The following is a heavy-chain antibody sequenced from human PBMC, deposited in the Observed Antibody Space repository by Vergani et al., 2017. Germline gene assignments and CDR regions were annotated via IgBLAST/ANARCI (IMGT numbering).Heavy chain of an antibody. CDR1: GFTFSDYN. CDR2: VSTGTKSQ. Sequence: EVQLVESGGGLVKPGGSLRLSCAASGFTFSDYNINWVRQAPGKGLEWVSFVSTGTKSQSYAESVKGRFTISRDSAKNSLYLQMDSLRAEDTAVYYCAREYSSTSGRAFDFWGQGTKVTVSS. CDR3: AREYSSTSGRAFDF. V-gene: IGHV3-69-1*02. D-gene: IGHD2-2*01. J-gene: IGHJ3*01.